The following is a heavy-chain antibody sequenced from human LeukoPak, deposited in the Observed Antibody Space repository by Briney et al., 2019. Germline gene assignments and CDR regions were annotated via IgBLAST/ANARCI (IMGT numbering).Heavy chain of an antibody. D-gene: IGHD3-10*01. Sequence: SETLSLTCTVSGGSISSYYWSWIRQPAGKGLEWIGRIYTSGSTNYNPSLKSRVTISVDTSKNQFSLKLSSVTAADTAVYYCARHAPVRGVIAFDIWGQGTMVTVSS. V-gene: IGHV4-4*07. CDR2: IYTSGST. CDR1: GGSISSYY. CDR3: ARHAPVRGVIAFDI. J-gene: IGHJ3*02.